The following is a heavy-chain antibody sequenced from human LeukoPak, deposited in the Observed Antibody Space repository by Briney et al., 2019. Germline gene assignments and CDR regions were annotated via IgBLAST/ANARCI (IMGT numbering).Heavy chain of an antibody. CDR1: GFTFRNHG. CDR3: AAFITTKLDY. V-gene: IGHV3-30*03. CDR2: ASTDEINQ. D-gene: IGHD3-22*01. Sequence: GGSLRLSCAYSGFTFRNHGMHWVRQAPGKGLEWVAVASTDEINQWYADSVKGRFIISRDNSRNTVILEMNTLRTEDTAVYFCAAFITTKLDYWGQGILVTVSS. J-gene: IGHJ4*02.